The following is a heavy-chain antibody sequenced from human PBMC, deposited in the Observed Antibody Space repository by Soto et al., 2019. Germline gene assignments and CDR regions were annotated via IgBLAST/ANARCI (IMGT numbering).Heavy chain of an antibody. V-gene: IGHV4-39*01. D-gene: IGHD3-22*01. Sequence: PSETLSLTCTVSGGSISSSSYYWGWIRQPPGKGLEWIGSIYYSGSTYYNPSLKSRVTISVDTSKNQFSLKLSSVTAADTAVYYCASQNSVYYYDTTGYFQHWGQGTLVTVSS. CDR3: ASQNSVYYYDTTGYFQH. J-gene: IGHJ1*01. CDR1: GGSISSSSYY. CDR2: IYYSGST.